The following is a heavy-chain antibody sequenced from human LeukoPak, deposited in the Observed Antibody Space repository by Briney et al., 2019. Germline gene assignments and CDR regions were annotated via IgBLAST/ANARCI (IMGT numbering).Heavy chain of an antibody. CDR1: GFTFSTYW. V-gene: IGHV3-74*01. CDR3: AKDRTAGYDGLVDY. Sequence: GGSLRLSCVDSGFTFSTYWMHWVRQAPGKGLVWVSRINGDGRETTYGDSVKGRFTISRDNSKNTLYLQMNSLRAEDTAVYYCAKDRTAGYDGLVDYWGQGTLVTVSS. CDR2: INGDGRET. D-gene: IGHD5-12*01. J-gene: IGHJ4*02.